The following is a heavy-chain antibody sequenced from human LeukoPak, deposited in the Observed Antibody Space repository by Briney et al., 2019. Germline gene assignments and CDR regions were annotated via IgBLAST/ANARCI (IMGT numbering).Heavy chain of an antibody. CDR3: ARHPIYGDYASMRYYFDY. CDR1: GGSISSSTYY. J-gene: IGHJ4*02. CDR2: IYYSGST. D-gene: IGHD4-17*01. V-gene: IGHV4-39*01. Sequence: SETLSLTCTVSGGSISSSTYYWGWIRQPPGKGLEWIGSIYYSGSTYYNPSLKSRVTISVDTSKNQFSLKLSSVTAADTAVYYCARHPIYGDYASMRYYFDYWGQGTLVTASS.